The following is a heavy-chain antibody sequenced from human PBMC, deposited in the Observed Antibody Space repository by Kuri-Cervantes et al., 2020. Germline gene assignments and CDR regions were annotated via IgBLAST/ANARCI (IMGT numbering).Heavy chain of an antibody. J-gene: IGHJ4*02. D-gene: IGHD1-1*01. CDR1: GFSFGDYY. Sequence: GESLKISCAASGFSFGDYYMSWFRQAPGKGLEWVSYISNSGDTIYYAASVKGRFTISRDNAKNSLFLQMNSLRAEDTAVYYCAYWAGTVYNWYGPFDFWGQGTLVTVSS. CDR2: ISNSGDTI. V-gene: IGHV3-11*01. CDR3: AYWAGTVYNWYGPFDF.